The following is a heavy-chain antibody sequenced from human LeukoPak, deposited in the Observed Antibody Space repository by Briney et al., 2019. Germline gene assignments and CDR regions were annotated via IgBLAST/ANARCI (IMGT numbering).Heavy chain of an antibody. Sequence: GASVKVSCKASGYTFTGYYMHWVRQAPGQGLEWMGWINPNSGGTNYAQKFQGRVTMTRDTSISTAYMELSRLRSDDTAVYYCARGDYDILTGYYLYYFDYWGQGTLVTVSS. CDR2: INPNSGGT. V-gene: IGHV1-2*02. J-gene: IGHJ4*02. D-gene: IGHD3-9*01. CDR1: GYTFTGYY. CDR3: ARGDYDILTGYYLYYFDY.